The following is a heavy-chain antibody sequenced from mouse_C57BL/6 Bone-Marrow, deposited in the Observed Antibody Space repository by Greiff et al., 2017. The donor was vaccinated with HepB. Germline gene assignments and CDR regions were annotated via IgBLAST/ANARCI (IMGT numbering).Heavy chain of an antibody. V-gene: IGHV5-15*01. D-gene: IGHD2-3*01. CDR2: ISNLAYSI. CDR1: GFTFSDYG. J-gene: IGHJ2*01. CDR3: ARQSDGPGDFDY. Sequence: EVQLVESGGGLVQPGGSLKLSCAASGFTFSDYGMAWVRQAPRKGPEWVAFISNLAYSIYYADTVTGRFTISRENAKNTLYLEMSSLRSEDTAMYYCARQSDGPGDFDYWGQGTTLTVSS.